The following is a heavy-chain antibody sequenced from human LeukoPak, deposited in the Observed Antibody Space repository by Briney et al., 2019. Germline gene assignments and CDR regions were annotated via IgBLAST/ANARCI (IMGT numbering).Heavy chain of an antibody. D-gene: IGHD4-17*01. CDR1: GFTVSSNS. V-gene: IGHV3-53*01. J-gene: IGHJ4*02. Sequence: GGSLRLSCTVSGFTVSSNSMSWVRQAPGKGLEWVSFIYSGGNTHYSDSVKGRFTVSRDNSKNTLYLQMNSLRAEDTAVYYCARRAGEYSHPYDYWGQGTLVTVSS. CDR3: ARRAGEYSHPYDY. CDR2: IYSGGNT.